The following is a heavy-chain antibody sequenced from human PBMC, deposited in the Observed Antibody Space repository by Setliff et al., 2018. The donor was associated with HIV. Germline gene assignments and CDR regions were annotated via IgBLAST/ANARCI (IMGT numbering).Heavy chain of an antibody. D-gene: IGHD3-3*01. CDR3: ARDLFNEWQGHYYYYMDV. CDR1: GGSVSLYY. V-gene: IGHV4-4*07. CDR2: LFTSGKT. J-gene: IGHJ6*03. Sequence: LSLTCTVSGGSVSLYYWNWMRQPVGKGLEWIGRLFTSGKTIFSPSLKRRVSMSVDTSKNAVSLKLDSVTAGDSAVYFCARDLFNEWQGHYYYYMDVWGKGTTVTVSS.